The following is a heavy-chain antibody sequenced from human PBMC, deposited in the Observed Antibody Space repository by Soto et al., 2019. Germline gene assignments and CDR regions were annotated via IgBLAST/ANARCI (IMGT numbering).Heavy chain of an antibody. CDR3: ASQTANYYGSASYYLPFDS. CDR1: GGSISSYY. CDR2: IYYTGST. V-gene: IGHV4-59*13. D-gene: IGHD3-10*01. J-gene: IGHJ4*02. Sequence: QVQLQDSGPGLVKPSETLSLTCTVSGGSISSYYWSWIRQPPGKGLEWIGNIYYTGSTNYNPSLKTRVTIAVDTSKNQFSLKLSSVSAADTAVYFCASQTANYYGSASYYLPFDSWGQGTLVTVSS.